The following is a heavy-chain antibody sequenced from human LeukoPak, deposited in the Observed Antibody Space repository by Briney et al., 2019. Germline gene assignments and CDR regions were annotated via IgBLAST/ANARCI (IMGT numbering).Heavy chain of an antibody. J-gene: IGHJ4*02. D-gene: IGHD4-17*01. CDR1: GGSISSYY. V-gene: IGHV4-59*08. CDR3: ARIHDYGDYAFDK. Sequence: SETLSLTCTVSGGSISSYYWSWIRQPPGKGLEYIGYISYTGSTNSNPSLKSRLTISVDTSKNQVSLKLRSVTAADTAVCYCARIHDYGDYAFDKWGQGTRVTVSS. CDR2: ISYTGST.